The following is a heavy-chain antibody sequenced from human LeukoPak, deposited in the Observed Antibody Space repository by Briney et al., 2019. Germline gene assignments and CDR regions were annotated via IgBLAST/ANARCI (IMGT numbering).Heavy chain of an antibody. CDR2: ISSSGSTI. V-gene: IGHV3-11*01. CDR3: ARDSKRAAYDY. Sequence: GGSLRLSCAASGFTFSDYYMSWIRQAPGKGLGWVSYISSSGSTIYYADSVKGRFTFSRDNAKNSLYLQMNSLRAEDTAVYYCARDSKRAAYDYWGQGTLVTVSS. D-gene: IGHD2-2*01. CDR1: GFTFSDYY. J-gene: IGHJ4*02.